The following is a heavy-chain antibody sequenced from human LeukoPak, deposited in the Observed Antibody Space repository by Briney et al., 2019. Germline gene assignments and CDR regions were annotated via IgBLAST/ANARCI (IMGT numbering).Heavy chain of an antibody. CDR1: GFTFTNAW. V-gene: IGHV3-15*01. CDR2: IKSKADGGTS. D-gene: IGHD5-12*01. CDR3: TTGTRYTGHDQGFDY. Sequence: NPGGSLRLSCAASGFTFTNAWMSWVRQALGKGLEWVGRIKSKADGGTSDYAAPVKGRFTISRDDSKNTLYVQMDSLKTEDTAVYYCTTGTRYTGHDQGFDYWGQGTLVTVSS. J-gene: IGHJ4*02.